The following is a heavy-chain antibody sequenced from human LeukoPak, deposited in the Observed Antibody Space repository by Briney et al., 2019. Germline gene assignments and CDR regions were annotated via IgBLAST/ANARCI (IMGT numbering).Heavy chain of an antibody. D-gene: IGHD6-19*01. CDR2: ISWKSGSI. J-gene: IGHJ4*02. CDR1: GFTFSSYA. CDR3: AKGPGIAVAGREGTFDY. V-gene: IGHV3-9*01. Sequence: PGGSLRLSCAASGFTFSSYAMSWVRQAPGKGLEWVSGISWKSGSIGYADSVKGRFTISRDNAKNSLYLQMNSLRAEDTALYYCAKGPGIAVAGREGTFDYWGQGTLVTVSS.